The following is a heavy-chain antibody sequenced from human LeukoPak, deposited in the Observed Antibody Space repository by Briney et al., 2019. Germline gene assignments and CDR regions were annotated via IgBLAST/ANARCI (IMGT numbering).Heavy chain of an antibody. CDR1: SDSISGYY. D-gene: IGHD3-22*01. Sequence: PSETLSLTCTVSSDSISGYYWSWIRQPPGKGLEWIGYIYNSGSTKYNPSLKSRVTTSLDTSKNQFSLKLSSVTAADTAVYYCARGFGSSGPNWFDPWGQGTLVTVSS. CDR3: ARGFGSSGPNWFDP. CDR2: IYNSGST. J-gene: IGHJ5*02. V-gene: IGHV4-59*01.